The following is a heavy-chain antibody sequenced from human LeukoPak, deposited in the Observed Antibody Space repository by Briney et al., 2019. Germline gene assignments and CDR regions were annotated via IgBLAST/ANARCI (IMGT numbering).Heavy chain of an antibody. J-gene: IGHJ4*02. V-gene: IGHV3-23*01. D-gene: IGHD3-22*01. CDR1: GITLSNYG. CDR3: AKRGVVIRVILVGFHKEAQYFDS. Sequence: GGSLRLSCAVSGITLSNYGMSWVRQTPGKGLEWAAGISDSGGRTNYADSVKGRFTISRDNPKNTLYLQMNSLRAEDTAVYFCAKRGVVIRVILVGFHKEAQYFDSWGQGALVTVSS. CDR2: ISDSGGRT.